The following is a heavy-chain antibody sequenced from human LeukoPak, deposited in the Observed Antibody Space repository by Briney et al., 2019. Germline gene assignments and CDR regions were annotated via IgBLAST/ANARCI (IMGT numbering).Heavy chain of an antibody. CDR3: ATTLYSGIYGDAFDI. D-gene: IGHD1-26*01. Sequence: KISCKGSGYSFTSYWIGWVRQMPGKGLEWMGIIYSGDSETRYSPSFQGQVTISVDKSISTAYLQWSSLKASDTAMYYCATTLYSGIYGDAFDIWGQGTMVTVSS. CDR2: IYSGDSET. V-gene: IGHV5-51*01. J-gene: IGHJ3*02. CDR1: GYSFTSYW.